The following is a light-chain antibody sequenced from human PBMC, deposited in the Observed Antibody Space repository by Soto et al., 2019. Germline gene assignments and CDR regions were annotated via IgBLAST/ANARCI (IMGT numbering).Light chain of an antibody. J-gene: IGKJ2*01. CDR2: GAS. CDR3: QQYSNWPYT. CDR1: QSVSSN. Sequence: EIVMTQSPATLSVSPGERATLSCRASQSVSSNLAWYQQKPGQAPRLLIYGASTRATGIPARFSGSGSGTEFTPTISSLQSEDFAVYYCQQYSNWPYTFGQGTKLEIK. V-gene: IGKV3-15*01.